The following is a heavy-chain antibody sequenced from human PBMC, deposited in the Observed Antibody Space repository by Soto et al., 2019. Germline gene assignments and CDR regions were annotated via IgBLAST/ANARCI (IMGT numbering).Heavy chain of an antibody. V-gene: IGHV4-59*01. CDR2: IYYSGST. CDR1: GGSISSYY. CDR3: AREGPYCSGGSCYSGWFDP. J-gene: IGHJ5*02. Sequence: PSETLSLTCTVSGGSISSYYWSWIRQPPGKGLEWIGYIYYSGSTNYNPSLKSRVTISVDTSKNQFSLKLSSVTAADTAVYYCAREGPYCSGGSCYSGWFDPWGQGTLVTVSS. D-gene: IGHD2-15*01.